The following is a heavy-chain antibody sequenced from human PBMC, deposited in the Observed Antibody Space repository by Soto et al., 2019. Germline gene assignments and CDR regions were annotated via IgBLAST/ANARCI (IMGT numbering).Heavy chain of an antibody. J-gene: IGHJ4*02. D-gene: IGHD6-13*01. CDR3: ARGSYSILLFLAAADAQPDY. CDR2: ISSSSSYI. CDR1: GFTFSSYS. Sequence: EVQLVESGGGLVKPGGSLRLSCAASGFTFSSYSMNWVRQAPGKGMELVSSISSSSSYIYYADSVKGRFTISRDNAKNSLYLQMNSLRAEDTAVYYCARGSYSILLFLAAADAQPDYGGQGTLVTVSS. V-gene: IGHV3-21*01.